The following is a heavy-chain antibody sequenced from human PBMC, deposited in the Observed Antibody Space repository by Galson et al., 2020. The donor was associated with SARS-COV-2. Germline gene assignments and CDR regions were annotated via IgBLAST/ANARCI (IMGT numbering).Heavy chain of an antibody. CDR3: AKGDRTGVGALKE. J-gene: IGHJ4*02. V-gene: IGHV3-30*02. Sequence: GGSLRLPCAASGFNFNDSGMHWVRQAPGRGREWVAFIRYDGSTQYYADSVRGRFTISRDNSKKPVSVQRDNLRTEDPDVYYCAKGDRTGVGALKEWGRGVLVTVSS. CDR1: GFNFNDSG. D-gene: IGHD3-10*01. CDR2: IRYDGSTQ.